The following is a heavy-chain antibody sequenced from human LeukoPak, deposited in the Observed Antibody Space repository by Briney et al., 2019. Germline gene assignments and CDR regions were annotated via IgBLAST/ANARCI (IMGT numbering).Heavy chain of an antibody. Sequence: PGGSLRLSCAASGFTFSSYEMNWVRQAPGKGLEWVSYISSSGSTIYYADSVKGRFTISRDNAKNILFLELNSLRPDDTAVYYCASLSGAFVAFCSGGSCHSQSDQWGQGTLVTVSS. D-gene: IGHD2-15*01. CDR2: ISSSGSTI. CDR1: GFTFSSYE. CDR3: ASLSGAFVAFCSGGSCHSQSDQ. J-gene: IGHJ4*02. V-gene: IGHV3-48*03.